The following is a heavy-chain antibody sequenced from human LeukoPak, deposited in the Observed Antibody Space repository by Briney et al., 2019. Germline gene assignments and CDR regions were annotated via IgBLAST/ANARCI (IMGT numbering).Heavy chain of an antibody. D-gene: IGHD6-19*01. CDR2: ISGSGGST. V-gene: IGHV3-23*01. Sequence: GGSLRLSCAASGFTFSSYAMSWVRQAPGKGLEWVSAISGSGGSTDYADSVKGRFTISRDNSKNTLYLQMNSLRAEDTAVYYCAKDESLYSSGWCHDYWGQGTLVTVSS. J-gene: IGHJ4*02. CDR1: GFTFSSYA. CDR3: AKDESLYSSGWCHDY.